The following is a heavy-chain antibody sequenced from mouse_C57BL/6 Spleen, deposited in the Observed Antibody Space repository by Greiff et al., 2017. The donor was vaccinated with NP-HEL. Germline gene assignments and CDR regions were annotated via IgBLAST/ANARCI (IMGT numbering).Heavy chain of an antibody. CDR1: GYAFSSSW. Sequence: QVQLKESGPELVKPGASVKISCKASGYAFSSSWMNWVKQRPGKGLEWIGRIYPGDGDTNYNGKFKGKATLTADKSSSTAYMQLSSLTSEDSAVYFCAREDYYGSRGYFDYWGQGTTLTVSS. J-gene: IGHJ2*01. V-gene: IGHV1-82*01. D-gene: IGHD1-1*01. CDR3: AREDYYGSRGYFDY. CDR2: IYPGDGDT.